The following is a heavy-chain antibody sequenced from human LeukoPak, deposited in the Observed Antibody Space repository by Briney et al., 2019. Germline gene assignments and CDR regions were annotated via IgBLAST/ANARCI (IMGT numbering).Heavy chain of an antibody. CDR2: LYSGGST. D-gene: IGHD1/OR15-1a*01. J-gene: IGHJ5*02. CDR3: AIGGNTFFDP. V-gene: IGHV3-66*01. Sequence: GGSLRLSCAASGFTVSSNYMSWVRQSPGKGLEWVSVLYSGGSTYYADSVKGRFTISRDNSKNTLYLQMNSLRVEDTAVYYCAIGGNTFFDPWGQGTLVTVSS. CDR1: GFTVSSNY.